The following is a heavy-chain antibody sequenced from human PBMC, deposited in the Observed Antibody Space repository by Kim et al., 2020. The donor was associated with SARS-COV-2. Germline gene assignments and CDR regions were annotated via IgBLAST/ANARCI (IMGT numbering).Heavy chain of an antibody. D-gene: IGHD6-13*01. V-gene: IGHV3-30*07. Sequence: SLNGRFTNSRGNYKNTLYLQMNSWQAEDTAVYYCAGDGGAAAGNPFFDYWGQGTLVTVSS. CDR3: AGDGGAAAGNPFFDY. J-gene: IGHJ4*02.